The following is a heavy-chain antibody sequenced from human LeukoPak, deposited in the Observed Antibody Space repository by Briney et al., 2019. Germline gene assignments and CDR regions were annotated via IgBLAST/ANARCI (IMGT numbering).Heavy chain of an antibody. Sequence: GGSLRLSCAASGFTFSGYWMHWVRQVPGKGLVWASRITGDGSSTTYADSVKGRFTISRDNAKNTVFLQMISLRAEDTAVYCCARDTGWYFDLWGRGTLVTVSS. D-gene: IGHD4-17*01. CDR1: GFTFSGYW. J-gene: IGHJ2*01. CDR2: ITGDGSST. CDR3: ARDTGWYFDL. V-gene: IGHV3-74*01.